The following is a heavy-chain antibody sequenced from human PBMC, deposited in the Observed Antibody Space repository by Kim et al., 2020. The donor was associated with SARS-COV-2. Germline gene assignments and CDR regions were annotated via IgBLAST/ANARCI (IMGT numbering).Heavy chain of an antibody. CDR1: GYSFNTYG. V-gene: IGHV1-18*01. J-gene: IGHJ4*02. CDR2: ISADSGDT. Sequence: ASVKVSCKASGYSFNTYGISWVRQAPGQGLEWMGWISADSGDTHSAQKFQGRVTMTRDIPTRTVYMELASLRPDDTAVYYCARELEVQRVSMFAYWGQGSLVTVSS. CDR3: ARELEVQRVSMFAY. D-gene: IGHD3-10*02.